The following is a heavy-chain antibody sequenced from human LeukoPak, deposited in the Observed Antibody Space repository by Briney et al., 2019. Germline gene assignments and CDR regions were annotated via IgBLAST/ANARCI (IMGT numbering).Heavy chain of an antibody. CDR2: ISAYNGNT. CDR3: ARGSPYYDILTGYSAQDYYYGMDV. Sequence: ASVKVSCKASGYTFTSYGISWVRQAPGQGLEWMGWISAYNGNTNYAQKLQGRVTMTTDTSTSTAYMELRSLRSDDTAVYYCARGSPYYDILTGYSAQDYYYGMDVWGQGTTVTVSS. V-gene: IGHV1-18*01. D-gene: IGHD3-9*01. J-gene: IGHJ6*02. CDR1: GYTFTSYG.